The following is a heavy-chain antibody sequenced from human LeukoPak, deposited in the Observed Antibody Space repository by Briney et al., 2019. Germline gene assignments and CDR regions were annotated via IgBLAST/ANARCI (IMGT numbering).Heavy chain of an antibody. V-gene: IGHV7-4-1*02. CDR1: GYTFTSYA. Sequence: ASVKVSCKASGYTFTSYAMNWVRQAPGQGLEWMGWINTNTGNPTYAQGFTGRFVFSLDTSVSTAYLQISSLKAEDTAVYYCARVRITMVRGVIGPFDYWGQGTLVTASS. CDR2: INTNTGNP. D-gene: IGHD3-10*01. CDR3: ARVRITMVRGVIGPFDY. J-gene: IGHJ4*02.